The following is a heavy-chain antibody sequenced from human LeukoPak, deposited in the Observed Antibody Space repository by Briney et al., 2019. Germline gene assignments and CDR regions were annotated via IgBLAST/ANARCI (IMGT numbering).Heavy chain of an antibody. J-gene: IGHJ4*02. CDR2: DGSST. Sequence: DGSSTTYADSGKRRFAISRDKAKNKLFLQMNSLGAEDTAVYYCARTYYDFWSGYYTAFDYWGQGTLVTVSS. V-gene: IGHV3-74*01. D-gene: IGHD3-3*01. CDR3: ARTYYDFWSGYYTAFDY.